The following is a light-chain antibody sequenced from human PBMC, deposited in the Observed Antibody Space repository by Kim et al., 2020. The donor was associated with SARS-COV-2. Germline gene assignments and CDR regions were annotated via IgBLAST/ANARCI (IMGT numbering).Light chain of an antibody. V-gene: IGKV1-39*01. CDR1: QSISSH. CDR2: AAS. Sequence: DIQMTQSPSSLSASVGDRVTITCRTTQSISSHLNWYQQKPGRAPKLLISAASTLQGGVPSRFSGSGSETDFALTISSLQPEDFATYFCQQSYITPFTFGPGTKVDIK. J-gene: IGKJ3*01. CDR3: QQSYITPFT.